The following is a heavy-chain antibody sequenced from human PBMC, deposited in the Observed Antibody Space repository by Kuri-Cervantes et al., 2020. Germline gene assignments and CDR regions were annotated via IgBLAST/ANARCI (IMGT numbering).Heavy chain of an antibody. Sequence: ASVKVSCKASGYTFTSYYMHWVRQAPGQGLEWMGWINPNSGGTSYAQKFQGRVTMTRDTSTSTVYMELSSLRSEDTAVYYCASRVTGTTMDYYYYGMDVWGQGTTVTVSS. V-gene: IGHV1-46*01. CDR1: GYTFTSYY. CDR2: INPNSGGT. J-gene: IGHJ6*02. D-gene: IGHD1-20*01. CDR3: ASRVTGTTMDYYYYGMDV.